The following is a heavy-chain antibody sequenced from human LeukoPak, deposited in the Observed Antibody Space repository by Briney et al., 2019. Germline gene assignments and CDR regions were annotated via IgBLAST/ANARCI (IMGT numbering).Heavy chain of an antibody. D-gene: IGHD6-13*01. CDR3: ARHKGLNHLVPMDY. V-gene: IGHV4-34*01. CDR2: INHSGIT. CDR1: GASFSGYY. Sequence: SETLSLTCAFYGASFSGYYWRWIRQPPGKGLEWIGEINHSGITTYNPSLKSRVTISVDTSKKQFSLKLNSVTAADTAVYYCARHKGLNHLVPMDYWGQGTLVTVSS. J-gene: IGHJ4*02.